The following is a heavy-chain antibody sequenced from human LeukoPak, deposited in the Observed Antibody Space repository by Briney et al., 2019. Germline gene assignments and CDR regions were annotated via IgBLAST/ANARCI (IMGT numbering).Heavy chain of an antibody. V-gene: IGHV1-69*13. CDR2: IIPIFGTA. J-gene: IGHJ4*02. Sequence: GASVKVSCKASGGTFSSYAISWVRQAPGQGLEWMGGIIPIFGTANYAQKFQGRVTITADESTSTAYMELSSLRSDDTAVYYCARLIGDDYGDYVAYFDYWGQGTLVTVSS. CDR3: ARLIGDDYGDYVAYFDY. D-gene: IGHD4-17*01. CDR1: GGTFSSYA.